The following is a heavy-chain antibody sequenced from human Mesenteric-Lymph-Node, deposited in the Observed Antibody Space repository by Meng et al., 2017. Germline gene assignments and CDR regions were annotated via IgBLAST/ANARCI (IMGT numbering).Heavy chain of an antibody. V-gene: IGHV1-8*01. D-gene: IGHD1-26*01. J-gene: IGHJ4*02. CDR3: ASGQQLYSGSYRWGDY. CDR1: GYTFTSYD. Sequence: ASVKVSCKASGYTFTSYDINWVRQATGQGLEWMGWMNPNSGNTGYAQKFQGRVTMTRNTSISTAYMELSSLRSEDTAVYYCASGQQLYSGSYRWGDYWGQGTLVTVSS. CDR2: MNPNSGNT.